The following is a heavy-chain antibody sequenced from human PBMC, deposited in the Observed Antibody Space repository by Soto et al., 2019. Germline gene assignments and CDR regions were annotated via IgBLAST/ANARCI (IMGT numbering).Heavy chain of an antibody. D-gene: IGHD3-10*01. CDR3: AREARGFDY. V-gene: IGHV3-48*02. CDR2: ISSTGSTT. J-gene: IGHJ4*02. Sequence: EVQLVESGGGSIQPGGSLRLSCAASGFTFSSYNMNWVRQAPGKGLEWISYISSTGSTTYYADSVKGRFTTSRDNAKKSLFLQMNSLRDEDTAVYYCAREARGFDYWGQGTLVTVSS. CDR1: GFTFSSYN.